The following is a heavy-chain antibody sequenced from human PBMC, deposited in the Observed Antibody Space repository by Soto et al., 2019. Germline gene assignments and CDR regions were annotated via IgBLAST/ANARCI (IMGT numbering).Heavy chain of an antibody. V-gene: IGHV1-46*01. D-gene: IGHD3-22*01. CDR1: GYTFTIYY. Sequence: ASVKVSCKASGYTFTIYYMHWVLQAPGQGLEWMGIINPSGGSTSYAQKFQGRVTMTRDTSTSTVYMELSSLRSEDTAVYYCARDTHDSSGYPAQHDAFDIWGQGTMVTVSS. J-gene: IGHJ3*02. CDR3: ARDTHDSSGYPAQHDAFDI. CDR2: INPSGGST.